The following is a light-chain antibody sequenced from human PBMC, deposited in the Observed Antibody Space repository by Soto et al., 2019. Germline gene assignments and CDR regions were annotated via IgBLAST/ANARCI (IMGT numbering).Light chain of an antibody. V-gene: IGLV2-8*01. Sequence: QSALTQPPSASGSPGQSVTISCTGTSSDVGAYNYVSWYQQHPGKAPKLMIYEVSKRPSGVPDRFSGSKSGNTASLTVSGLQAEDEADYDCSSYAGSNNLVFGGGTKLTVL. CDR3: SSYAGSNNLV. J-gene: IGLJ2*01. CDR2: EVS. CDR1: SSDVGAYNY.